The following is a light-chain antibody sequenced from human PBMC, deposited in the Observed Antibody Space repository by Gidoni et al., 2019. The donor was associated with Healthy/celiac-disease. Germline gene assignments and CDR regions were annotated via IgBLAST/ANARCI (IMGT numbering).Light chain of an antibody. Sequence: DIPMTQSPSSLSASLGDSVTITCRESQGISNYLGWFQQKPGKAPKSLIYDAYSLQSGVPSKFSGSGSGTDFTRTISSLQHEDFATYDFQQYNSYPRTFGQGTKVEIK. CDR3: QQYNSYPRT. CDR1: QGISNY. V-gene: IGKV1-16*02. CDR2: DAY. J-gene: IGKJ1*01.